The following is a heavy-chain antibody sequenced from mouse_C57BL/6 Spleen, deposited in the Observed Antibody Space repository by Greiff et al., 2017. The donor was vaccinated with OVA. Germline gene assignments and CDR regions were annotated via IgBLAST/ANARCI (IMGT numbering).Heavy chain of an antibody. CDR1: GYSFTGYY. J-gene: IGHJ2*01. D-gene: IGHD3-2*02. CDR3: ARGDSSGYLDY. V-gene: IGHV1-42*01. CDR2: INPSTGGT. Sequence: VQLQQSRPELVKPGASVKISCKASGYSFTGYYMNWVKQSPETSLEWIGEINPSTGGTTYNQKFKAKATLTVDKSSSTAYMQLKSRTTEDSAVYYCARGDSSGYLDYGGQGTTLTVSS.